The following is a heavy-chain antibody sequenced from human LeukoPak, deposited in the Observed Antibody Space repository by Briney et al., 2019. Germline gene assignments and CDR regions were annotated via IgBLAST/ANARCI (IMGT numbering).Heavy chain of an antibody. Sequence: GGSLRLSCTASGFTFGDYAMTWVRQAPGKGLEWVGFIRSKIYGGTPEYAASVKGRFTISRDDSKGIAYLQMDSLKTEDTAVYYCTRDQTPHYWGQGTLVTVSS. CDR2: IRSKIYGGTP. CDR3: TRDQTPHY. V-gene: IGHV3-49*04. J-gene: IGHJ4*02. CDR1: GFTFGDYA.